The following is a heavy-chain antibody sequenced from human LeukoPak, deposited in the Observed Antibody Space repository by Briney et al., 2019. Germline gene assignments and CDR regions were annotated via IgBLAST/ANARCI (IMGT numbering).Heavy chain of an antibody. Sequence: PGGSLRLSCAASGFTLSSYWMQWVRQAPGKGPVWVSRIYSDGSSTSYADSVKGRFTISRDNAKNSLYLQMNSLRAEDTALYYCARDLAMAGRDLDYWGQGTLVTVSS. J-gene: IGHJ4*02. V-gene: IGHV3-74*01. CDR2: IYSDGSST. CDR1: GFTLSSYW. D-gene: IGHD6-19*01. CDR3: ARDLAMAGRDLDY.